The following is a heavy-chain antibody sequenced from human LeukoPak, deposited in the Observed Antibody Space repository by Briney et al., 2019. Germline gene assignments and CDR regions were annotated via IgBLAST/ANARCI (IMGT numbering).Heavy chain of an antibody. D-gene: IGHD3-3*01. Sequence: ASVKVSCKVSGYTRTELSMHWVRQAPGKGLEWMGGFDPEDGETIYAQKFQGRVTMTEDTSTDTAYMELSSLRSEDTAVYYCATDHQYDFWSGYYGNWGQGTLVTVSS. CDR2: FDPEDGET. CDR1: GYTRTELS. J-gene: IGHJ4*02. CDR3: ATDHQYDFWSGYYGN. V-gene: IGHV1-24*01.